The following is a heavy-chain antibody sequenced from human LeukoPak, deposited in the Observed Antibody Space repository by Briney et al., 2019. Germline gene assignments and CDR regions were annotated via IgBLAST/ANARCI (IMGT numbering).Heavy chain of an antibody. Sequence: GGPLRLSCAASGFTFSSYGMHWVRQAPGKGLEWVAFIRYDGSNKYYADSVKGRFTISRDNSRNTLYLQMNNLRTEDTAVYYCASPYYYDGSSYYHFFDHWGQGTLVTVSS. CDR1: GFTFSSYG. CDR3: ASPYYYDGSSYYHFFDH. V-gene: IGHV3-30*02. CDR2: IRYDGSNK. D-gene: IGHD3-22*01. J-gene: IGHJ4*02.